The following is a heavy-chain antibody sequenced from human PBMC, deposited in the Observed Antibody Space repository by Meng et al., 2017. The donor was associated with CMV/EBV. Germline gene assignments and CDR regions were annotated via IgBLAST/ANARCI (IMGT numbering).Heavy chain of an antibody. D-gene: IGHD2-15*01. V-gene: IGHV4-59*01. CDR3: ARGGGICSGGSCYPLGYYGMDV. CDR1: GGSISSYY. CDR2: IYYSGST. Sequence: SETLSLTCTVSGGSISSYYWSWIRQPPGQGLEWIGYIYYSGSTNYNPSLKSRVTISVDTSKNQFSLKLSSVTAADTAVYYCARGGGICSGGSCYPLGYYGMDVWGQGTTVTVSS. J-gene: IGHJ6*02.